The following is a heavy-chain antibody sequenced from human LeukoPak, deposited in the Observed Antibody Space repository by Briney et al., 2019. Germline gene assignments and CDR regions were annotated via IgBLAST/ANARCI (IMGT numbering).Heavy chain of an antibody. CDR3: AKGKGKIIVGDY. V-gene: IGHV3-23*01. Sequence: GGSLRLSCAASGFTFSSYAMSWVRQAPGKGLEWVSAISGSGGSTYYADSVKGRFTISGDNSKNTLYLQMNSLRAEDTAVYYCAKGKGKIIVGDYWGQGTLVTVSS. J-gene: IGHJ4*02. D-gene: IGHD2-21*01. CDR1: GFTFSSYA. CDR2: ISGSGGST.